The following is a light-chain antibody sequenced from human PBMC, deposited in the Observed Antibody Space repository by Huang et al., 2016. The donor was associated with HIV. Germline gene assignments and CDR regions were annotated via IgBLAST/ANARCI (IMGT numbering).Light chain of an antibody. J-gene: IGKJ4*01. CDR1: QTISTF. CDR3: QQTSSVPLT. Sequence: DIQMTQSPSSLSASVGDRISITCRASQTISTFLNWYQQQPGKAPKLLIYAASNLQSGVSSRFSGTGSVTHFTLTVTGLQPDDFATDFCQQTSSVPLTFGGGTRVE. CDR2: AAS. V-gene: IGKV1-39*01.